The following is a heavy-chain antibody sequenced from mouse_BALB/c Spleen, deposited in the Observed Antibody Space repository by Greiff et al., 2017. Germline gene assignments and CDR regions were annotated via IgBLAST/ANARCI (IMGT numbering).Heavy chain of an antibody. CDR3: ARETYYGNYWFAY. Sequence: VQLKQSGPELVKPGASVKISCKASGYSFTGYFMNWVMQSHGKSLEWIGRINPYNGDTFYNQKFKGKATLTVDKSSSTAHMELRSLASEDSAVYYCARETYYGNYWFAYWGQGTLVTVSA. CDR2: INPYNGDT. V-gene: IGHV1-20*02. J-gene: IGHJ3*01. CDR1: GYSFTGYF. D-gene: IGHD2-10*01.